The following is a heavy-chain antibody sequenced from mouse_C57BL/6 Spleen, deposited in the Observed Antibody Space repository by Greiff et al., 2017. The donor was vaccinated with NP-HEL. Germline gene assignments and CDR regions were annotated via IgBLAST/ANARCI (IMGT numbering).Heavy chain of an antibody. CDR3: ARNPTMIPQGYYFDY. CDR2: IWTGGGT. J-gene: IGHJ2*01. D-gene: IGHD2-4*01. Sequence: QVQLKQSGPGLVAPSQSLSITCTVSGFSLTSYAISWVRQPPGKGLEWLGVIWTGGGTNYNSALKSRLSISKDNSKSQVFLKMNSLQTDDTARYYCARNPTMIPQGYYFDYWGQGTTLTVSS. V-gene: IGHV2-9-1*01. CDR1: GFSLTSYA.